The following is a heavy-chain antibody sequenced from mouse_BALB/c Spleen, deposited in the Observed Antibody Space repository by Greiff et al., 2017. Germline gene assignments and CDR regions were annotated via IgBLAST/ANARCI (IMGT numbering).Heavy chain of an antibody. D-gene: IGHD2-2*01. V-gene: IGHV1S81*02. J-gene: IGHJ1*01. CDR2: INPSNGRT. Sequence: QVQLQQPGAELVKPGASVKLSCKASGYTFTSYWMHWVKQRPGQGLEWIGEINPSNGRTNYNEKFKSKATLTVDKSSSTAYMQLSSLTSEDSAVYYCARVGYYWYFDVWGAGTTVTVSS. CDR1: GYTFTSYW. CDR3: ARVGYYWYFDV.